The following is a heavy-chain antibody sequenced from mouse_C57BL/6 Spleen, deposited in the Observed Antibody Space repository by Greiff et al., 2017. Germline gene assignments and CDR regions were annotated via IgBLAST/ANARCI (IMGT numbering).Heavy chain of an antibody. J-gene: IGHJ2*01. V-gene: IGHV1-80*01. Sequence: VQLVESGAELVKPGASVKISCKASGYAFSSYWMNWVKQRPGKGLEWIGQIYPGDGDTNYNGKFKGKATLTADKSSSTAYMQLSSLTSEDSAVYFCAREDYAPYYFDYWGQGTTLTVSS. CDR1: GYAFSSYW. D-gene: IGHD1-1*01. CDR2: IYPGDGDT. CDR3: AREDYAPYYFDY.